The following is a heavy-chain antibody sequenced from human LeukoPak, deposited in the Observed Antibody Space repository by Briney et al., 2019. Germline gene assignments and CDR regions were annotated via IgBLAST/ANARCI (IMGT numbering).Heavy chain of an antibody. CDR2: IYYVGDT. CDR3: VRLRGSNYSPVDY. J-gene: IGHJ4*02. V-gene: IGHV4-39*01. CDR1: GGSISSSSYY. D-gene: IGHD1-26*01. Sequence: SETLSLTCTVSGGSISSSSYYWGWIRQPPGKGLEWIGSIYYVGDTYHNPSLKSRVTISVDTSKNQFSLKLSSVTAAETAVYFCVRLRGSNYSPVDYWGQGTLVTVSS.